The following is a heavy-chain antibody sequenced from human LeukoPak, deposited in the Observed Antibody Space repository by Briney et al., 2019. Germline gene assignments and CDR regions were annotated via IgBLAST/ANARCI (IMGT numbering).Heavy chain of an antibody. CDR1: GFIFSNYG. Sequence: GGSLRLSCAASGFIFSNYGMHWVRQAPGKGLEWVAVISHGGSNKYYADSMRGRFTISRDNAKNSLYLQMNSLRAEDTAVYYCARIDSSGYSPLFDYWGQGTLVTVSS. CDR2: ISHGGSNK. J-gene: IGHJ4*02. D-gene: IGHD3-22*01. CDR3: ARIDSSGYSPLFDY. V-gene: IGHV3-30*03.